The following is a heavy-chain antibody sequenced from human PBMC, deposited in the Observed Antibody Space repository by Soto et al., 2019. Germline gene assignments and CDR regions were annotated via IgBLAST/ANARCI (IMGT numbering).Heavy chain of an antibody. CDR1: GFTFGSYA. D-gene: IGHD2-15*01. J-gene: IGHJ4*02. CDR3: AKDGIRYCSGGSCYSDY. Sequence: GGSLRLSCAASGFTFGSYAMSWVRQAPGKGLEWVSAISGSGGSTYYADSVKGRFTISRDNSKNTLYLQMNSLRAEDTAVYYCAKDGIRYCSGGSCYSDYWGQGTLVTVSS. V-gene: IGHV3-23*01. CDR2: ISGSGGST.